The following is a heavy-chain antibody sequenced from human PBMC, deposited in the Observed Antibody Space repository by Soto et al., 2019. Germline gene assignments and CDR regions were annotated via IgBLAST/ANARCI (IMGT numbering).Heavy chain of an antibody. J-gene: IGHJ4*02. Sequence: GGALRLSCAASGFTLSRYFMSLGRQAPGKGLEWVSAISGSGGSTYYADSVKGRFTISRDNSKNTLYLQMNSLRAEDTAVYYCAGPTTVIYFDSWGQGTQVTVSS. CDR1: GFTLSRYF. V-gene: IGHV3-23*01. D-gene: IGHD4-17*01. CDR2: ISGSGGST. CDR3: AGPTTVIYFDS.